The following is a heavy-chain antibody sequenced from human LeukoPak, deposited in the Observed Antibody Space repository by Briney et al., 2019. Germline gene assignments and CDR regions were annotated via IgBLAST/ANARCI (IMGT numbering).Heavy chain of an antibody. CDR1: GYTFTIYY. CDR2: INPNSGAT. J-gene: IGHJ4*02. Sequence: GASVKVSCKASGYTFTIYYMHWVRQAPGQGLEWMGWINPNSGATTYAQRFQGRVTMTRDTSISTAYMELSGLTSDDTGVYYCARNPPYCTSTDCYNDYWGQGTLVTVSP. D-gene: IGHD2-2*02. V-gene: IGHV1-2*02. CDR3: ARNPPYCTSTDCYNDY.